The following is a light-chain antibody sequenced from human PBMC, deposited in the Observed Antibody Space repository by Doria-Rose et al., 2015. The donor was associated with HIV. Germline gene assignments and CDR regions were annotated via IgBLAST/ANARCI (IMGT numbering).Light chain of an antibody. Sequence: QPVLTQPPSASGSPGQSVTISCTGTSSDVGGYNYVSWYQQHPGKAPKLMIYEVTKRPSGVPDRFSGSKSGNTASLTVSGLQAEDEAHYYCSSYAGTNNFGVFGGGTKLTVL. J-gene: IGLJ2*01. CDR2: EVT. V-gene: IGLV2-8*01. CDR1: SSDVGGYNY. CDR3: SSYAGTNNFGV.